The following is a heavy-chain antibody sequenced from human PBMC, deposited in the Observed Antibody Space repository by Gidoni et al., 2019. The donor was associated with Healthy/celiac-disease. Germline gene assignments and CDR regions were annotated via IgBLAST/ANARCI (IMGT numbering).Heavy chain of an antibody. CDR1: GYTCTDYY. CDR3: ARDLTEGYYFDY. J-gene: IGHJ4*02. V-gene: IGHV1-2*02. D-gene: IGHD3-16*01. Sequence: QVQLVQSGAEVKKPGASVKVACKASGYTCTDYYMHWVRQAPGQGLEWMGWIKPNSGGTNYAQKFQGRVTMTRDTSISTAYMEVSRVRSDDTAVYYCARDLTEGYYFDYWGQGTLVTVSS. CDR2: IKPNSGGT.